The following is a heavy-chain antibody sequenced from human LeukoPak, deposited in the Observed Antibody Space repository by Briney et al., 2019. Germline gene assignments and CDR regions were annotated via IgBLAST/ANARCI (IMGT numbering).Heavy chain of an antibody. J-gene: IGHJ6*02. CDR1: GFTFSNYA. CDR2: ISFDGAHR. CDR3: VRALRPTGGLRSDYYYYGMDV. V-gene: IGHV3-30-3*01. Sequence: PGGSLRLSCAASGFTFSNYAMHWVRQTPGEGLEWVAVISFDGAHRAVADSVKGRFTVSGDNSESTLDLQMNSLRAEDTAEYYCVRALRPTGGLRSDYYYYGMDVWGQGTTVIVSS. D-gene: IGHD2-15*01.